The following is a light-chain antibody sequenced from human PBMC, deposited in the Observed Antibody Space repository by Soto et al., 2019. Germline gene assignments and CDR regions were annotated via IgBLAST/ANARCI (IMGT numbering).Light chain of an antibody. CDR3: QQYNRYWT. Sequence: DIQMTQSPSTLSAALGDSVTITCRASQSISAWLAWYQHKPGKAPKLLIYQASNLESGVPSRFSGSGSGTEFTLTISSLQPDDFATYYCQQYNRYWTFGQGTKVEIK. V-gene: IGKV1-5*03. CDR1: QSISAW. CDR2: QAS. J-gene: IGKJ1*01.